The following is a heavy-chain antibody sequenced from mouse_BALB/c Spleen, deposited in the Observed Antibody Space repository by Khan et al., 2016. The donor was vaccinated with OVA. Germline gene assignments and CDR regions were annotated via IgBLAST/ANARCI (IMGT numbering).Heavy chain of an antibody. CDR1: GYSFTSYY. V-gene: IGHV1-31*01. J-gene: IGHJ3*01. Sequence: VQLKESGPELMKPGASVKISCKSSGYSFTSYYIHWVKQSHGKTLEWIGYIDPFNGGSTYNQKFKGKATLTVDKSSSTAYMYLSSLTSEDSAVDYCARHGSTSWFAYWGQGTLVTVSA. D-gene: IGHD1-1*01. CDR3: ARHGSTSWFAY. CDR2: IDPFNGGS.